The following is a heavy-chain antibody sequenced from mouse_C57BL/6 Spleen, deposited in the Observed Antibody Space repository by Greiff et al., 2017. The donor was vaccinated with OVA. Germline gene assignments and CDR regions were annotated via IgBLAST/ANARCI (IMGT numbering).Heavy chain of an antibody. CDR2: INPGSGGT. CDR3: AREGYYYGSSYDYAMDY. CDR1: GYAFTNYL. J-gene: IGHJ4*01. Sequence: QVQLKESGAELVRPGTSVKVSCKASGYAFTNYLIEWVKQRPGQGLEWIGVINPGSGGTNYNEKFKGKATLTADKSSSTAYMQLSSLTSEDSAVYFCAREGYYYGSSYDYAMDYWGQGTSVTVSS. V-gene: IGHV1-54*01. D-gene: IGHD1-1*01.